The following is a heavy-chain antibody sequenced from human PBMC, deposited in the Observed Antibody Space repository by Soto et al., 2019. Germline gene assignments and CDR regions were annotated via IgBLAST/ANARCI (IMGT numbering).Heavy chain of an antibody. D-gene: IGHD3-3*01. J-gene: IGHJ6*02. CDR3: ARESSYYDFWSGPPYGMDV. Sequence: PGGSLRLSCAASGFTFSSYEMNWVRQAPGKGLEWVSYISSSGSTIYYADSVKGRFTISRDNAKNSLYLQMNSLRAEGTAVYYCARESSYYDFWSGPPYGMDVWGQGTTVTVSS. CDR1: GFTFSSYE. V-gene: IGHV3-48*03. CDR2: ISSSGSTI.